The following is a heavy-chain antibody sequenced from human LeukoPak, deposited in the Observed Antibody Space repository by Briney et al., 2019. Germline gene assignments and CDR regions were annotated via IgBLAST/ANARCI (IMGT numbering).Heavy chain of an antibody. V-gene: IGHV4-59*01. CDR2: FYHSGST. CDR3: ARGGAARLHFQN. D-gene: IGHD6-6*01. CDR1: GGSISTYY. J-gene: IGHJ1*01. Sequence: TSSETLSLTCTVSGGSISTYYWNWIRQPPGKGLEWIGYFYHSGSTNYNPSLQSRVTISVDTSKNQFSLNLNSVTAADTAVYYCARGGAARLHFQNWGQGTLVTVSS.